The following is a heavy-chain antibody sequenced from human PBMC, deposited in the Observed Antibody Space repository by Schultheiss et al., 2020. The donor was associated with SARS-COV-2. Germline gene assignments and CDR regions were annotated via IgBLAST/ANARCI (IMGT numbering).Heavy chain of an antibody. Sequence: SQTLSLTCTVSGGSISSGSYYWSWIRQPPGKGLEWIGEINHSGSTNYNPSLKSRVTISVDTSKNQFSLKLSSVTAADTAVYYCASGYGSGSYYNWFDPWGQGTLVTVSS. CDR2: INHSGST. J-gene: IGHJ5*02. CDR3: ASGYGSGSYYNWFDP. D-gene: IGHD3-10*01. CDR1: GGSISSGSYY. V-gene: IGHV4-39*07.